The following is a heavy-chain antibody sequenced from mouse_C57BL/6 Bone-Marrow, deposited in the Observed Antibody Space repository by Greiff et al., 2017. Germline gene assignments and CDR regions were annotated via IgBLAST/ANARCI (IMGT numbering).Heavy chain of an antibody. V-gene: IGHV1-74*01. J-gene: IGHJ4*01. CDR1: GYTFTSYW. D-gene: IGHD2-4*01. CDR3: AGEPDYDYDNYAMDY. CDR2: IHPSDSDT. Sequence: VQLQQPGAELVKPGASVKVSCEASGYTFTSYWMHWVKQRPGQGLEWIGRIHPSDSDTSYNQKFKGKSTLTVDKSSSTAYMQLSSLTSEDSAVYYCAGEPDYDYDNYAMDYWGQGTSVTVSS.